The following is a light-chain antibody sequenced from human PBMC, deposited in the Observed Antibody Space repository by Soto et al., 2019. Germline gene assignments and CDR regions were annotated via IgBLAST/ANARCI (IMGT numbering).Light chain of an antibody. J-gene: IGKJ2*01. V-gene: IGKV3-20*01. Sequence: EIVLTQSPGTLSLSPGERATLSCRASQSVSSSYLAWYQQKPGQAPRLLIYGASSRATGIPDRFSGSGSGTDFAITISRREPEDFAVSYCEQYGSTPPYTFGQWTKLEIK. CDR2: GAS. CDR3: EQYGSTPPYT. CDR1: QSVSSSY.